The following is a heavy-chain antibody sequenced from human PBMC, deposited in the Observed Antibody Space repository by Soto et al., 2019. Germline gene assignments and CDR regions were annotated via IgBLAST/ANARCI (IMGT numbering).Heavy chain of an antibody. J-gene: IGHJ3*02. Sequence: QVQLQQWGAGLLKPSETLSLTCAVYGGSFSGYYWSWIRQPPGKGLEWIGEINHSGSTNYNPSLKSRVTRSVDTSKNQFSLKLSSVTAADTAVYYCASPGQYSGYELDAFDIWGQGTMVTVSS. CDR2: INHSGST. V-gene: IGHV4-34*01. CDR3: ASPGQYSGYELDAFDI. D-gene: IGHD5-12*01. CDR1: GGSFSGYY.